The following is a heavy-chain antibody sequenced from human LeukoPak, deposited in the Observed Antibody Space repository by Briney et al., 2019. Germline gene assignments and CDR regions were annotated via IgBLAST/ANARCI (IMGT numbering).Heavy chain of an antibody. V-gene: IGHV3-30*14. D-gene: IGHD5-12*01. CDR3: ARGSGGYSGYADY. Sequence: GGSLRLSCAASGFTFSSYAMHWVRQAPGKGLEWVAVISYDGSNKYYADSVKGRFTISRDNSKNTLYLQMNSLRAEDTAVYYCARGSGGYSGYADYWGQGTLVTVSS. CDR1: GFTFSSYA. CDR2: ISYDGSNK. J-gene: IGHJ4*02.